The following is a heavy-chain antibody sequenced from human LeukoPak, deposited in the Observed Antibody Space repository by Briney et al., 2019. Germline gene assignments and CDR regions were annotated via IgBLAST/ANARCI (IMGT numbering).Heavy chain of an antibody. CDR3: ARKAQWLPSNWFDP. Sequence: PSGTLSLTCTVSGGSISSSSYYWGWIRQPPGKGPEWIGSIYYSGSTYYNPSLKSRVTISVDTSKNQFSLKLSSVTAADTAVYYCARKAQWLPSNWFDPWGQGTLVTVSS. J-gene: IGHJ5*02. CDR2: IYYSGST. V-gene: IGHV4-39*07. CDR1: GGSISSSSYY. D-gene: IGHD6-19*01.